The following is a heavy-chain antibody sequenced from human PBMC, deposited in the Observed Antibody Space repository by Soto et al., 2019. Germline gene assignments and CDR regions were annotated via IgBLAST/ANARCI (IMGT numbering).Heavy chain of an antibody. CDR2: IWYDGSNK. CDR1: GFTFSSYG. Sequence: PGGSLRLSCAASGFTFSSYGMHWVRQAPGKGLEWVAVIWYDGSNKYYADSVKGRFTISRDNSKNTLYLQMNSLRAEDTAVYYCARGAPESGWYGGGSYNWFDPWGQGTLVTVSS. D-gene: IGHD6-19*01. CDR3: ARGAPESGWYGGGSYNWFDP. V-gene: IGHV3-33*01. J-gene: IGHJ5*02.